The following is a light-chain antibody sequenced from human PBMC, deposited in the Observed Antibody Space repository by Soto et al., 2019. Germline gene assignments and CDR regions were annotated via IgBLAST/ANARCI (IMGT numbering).Light chain of an antibody. V-gene: IGKV1-39*01. CDR3: HQGYSNIVT. CDR1: QSISTY. CDR2: GTS. J-gene: IGKJ4*01. Sequence: DIRLTQSPSPLSASVGDTVTITCRASQSISTYLNWFQQKPGKAPKLLIYGTSTLLSGVPSRFSGSGSGTDFALTISSLQPEDSATYYCHQGYSNIVTFGGGTKVDIK.